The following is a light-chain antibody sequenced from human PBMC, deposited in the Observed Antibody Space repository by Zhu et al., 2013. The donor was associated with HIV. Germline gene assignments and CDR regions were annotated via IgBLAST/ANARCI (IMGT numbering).Light chain of an antibody. CDR2: VAS. CDR3: LQDYNFPYT. J-gene: IGKJ2*01. V-gene: IGKV1-6*01. CDR1: QSIGNY. Sequence: IQMTQSPSSLSASVGDRVTITCRTSQSIGNYLDWYQQKPGKAPNLLIYVASTLHSGVPSRFSGSGSGTDFTLTISSLQPEDFATYYCLQDYNFPYTFGQGTKLEIK.